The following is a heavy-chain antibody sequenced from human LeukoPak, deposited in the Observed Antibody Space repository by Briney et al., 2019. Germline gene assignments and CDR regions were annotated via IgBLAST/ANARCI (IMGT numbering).Heavy chain of an antibody. V-gene: IGHV1-8*01. CDR2: MNPNSGNT. J-gene: IGHJ5*02. CDR1: GYTFTSYD. Sequence: ASVKVSCKASGYTFTSYDINWVRQATGQGLEWMGWMNPNSGNTGYAQKFQGRVTMTRNTSISTAYMELSSLRSEDTAVYYCASSDILTGYYIRGFDPWGQGTLVTVSS. D-gene: IGHD3-9*01. CDR3: ASSDILTGYYIRGFDP.